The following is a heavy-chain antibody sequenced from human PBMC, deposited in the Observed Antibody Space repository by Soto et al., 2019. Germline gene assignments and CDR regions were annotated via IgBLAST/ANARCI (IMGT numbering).Heavy chain of an antibody. V-gene: IGHV3-66*01. CDR3: AREDGYRGGDAFDI. D-gene: IGHD5-12*01. Sequence: EVQLVESGGGLVQPGGSLRLSCAASGFTVSSNYMSWVRQAPGKGLEWVSVIYSGGSTYYADSVKGRFTISRDNSKNTLYLQMNSLRAEDTAVYYCAREDGYRGGDAFDIWGQGTKVTVSS. CDR2: IYSGGST. J-gene: IGHJ3*02. CDR1: GFTVSSNY.